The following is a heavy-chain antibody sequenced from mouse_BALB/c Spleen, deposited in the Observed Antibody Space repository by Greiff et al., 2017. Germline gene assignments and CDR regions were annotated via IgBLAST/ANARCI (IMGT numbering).Heavy chain of an antibody. J-gene: IGHJ4*01. CDR2: IDPANGNT. CDR1: GFNIKDTY. CDR3: AREGYDGSHYYAMDY. Sequence: EVHLVESGAELVKPGASVKLSCTASGFNIKDTYMHWVKQRPEQGLEWIGRIDPANGNTKYDPKFQGKATITADTSSNTAYLQLSSLTSEDTAVYYCAREGYDGSHYYAMDYWGQGTSVTVSS. D-gene: IGHD2-3*01. V-gene: IGHV14-3*02.